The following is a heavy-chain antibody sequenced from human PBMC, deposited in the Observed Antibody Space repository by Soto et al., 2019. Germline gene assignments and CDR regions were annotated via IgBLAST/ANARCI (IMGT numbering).Heavy chain of an antibody. CDR1: GFTFSSYW. CDR2: INSDGSSI. V-gene: IGHV3-74*01. Sequence: HPGGSLRLSCAAPGFTFSSYWMHWVRQAPGKGLVWVSRINSDGSSIRYADSVKGRFTISRDNAKNTLYLQMNNLRADDTAVYYCATSISVGGWGWGQGTLVTVSS. CDR3: ATSISVGGWG. J-gene: IGHJ4*02. D-gene: IGHD1-26*01.